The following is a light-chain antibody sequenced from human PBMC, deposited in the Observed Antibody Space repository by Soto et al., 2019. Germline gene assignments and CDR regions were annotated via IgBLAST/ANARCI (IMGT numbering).Light chain of an antibody. J-gene: IGKJ1*01. CDR3: LQHHSYPWT. Sequence: DIRMTQSPSSLSASIGDRVTITCRASQGISNDLGWYQQTPGLAPKRLISAASTLQSGVPSRFRGSGSGTEFRLTISGLQTEDFATYYCLQHHSYPWTFGQGTKVEIQ. CDR1: QGISND. V-gene: IGKV1-17*01. CDR2: AAS.